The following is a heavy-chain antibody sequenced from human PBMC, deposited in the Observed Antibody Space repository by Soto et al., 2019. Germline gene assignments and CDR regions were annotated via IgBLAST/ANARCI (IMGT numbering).Heavy chain of an antibody. D-gene: IGHD6-19*01. J-gene: IGHJ4*02. CDR1: GFTFSNYW. V-gene: IGHV3-74*01. CDR2: VKSNGSST. Sequence: GGSLRLSCVGSGFTFSNYWMRWVRQAPGKGLQCVSRVKSNGSSTSYADSVKDRFTISRDNAKNTLYLQMNSLRADDTPLYYCVKSHSSGVNSWGQGTLVTVSS. CDR3: VKSHSSGVNS.